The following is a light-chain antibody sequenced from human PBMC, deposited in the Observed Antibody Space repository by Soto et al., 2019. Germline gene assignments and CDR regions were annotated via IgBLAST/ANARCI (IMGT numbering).Light chain of an antibody. Sequence: EIVMTQSPATLSVSPGERATLSCRASQSVSSNLAWYQQKPGQAPRLLIYRASIRATGIPATFSGSGSGTELPLTISSLQSEDFAVYYCQQYDKWPPNYTFGQGTKLE. V-gene: IGKV3-15*01. CDR2: RAS. CDR1: QSVSSN. J-gene: IGKJ2*01. CDR3: QQYDKWPPNYT.